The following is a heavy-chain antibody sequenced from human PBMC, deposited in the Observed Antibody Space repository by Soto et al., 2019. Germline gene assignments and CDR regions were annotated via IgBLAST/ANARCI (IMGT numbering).Heavy chain of an antibody. CDR3: ARDQSYSDTYWWLDS. V-gene: IGHV1-46*01. D-gene: IGHD3-16*01. Sequence: QVQLVQSGAEVKKPGASVKVSCKASGYIFTSTWMHWVRQAPGQGLEWMGIINPNGGRTIYADKFQGRVTMTRATSTATAYMELSSLRSEDTAMYYCARDQSYSDTYWWLDSWGQGTLVTVSS. J-gene: IGHJ5*01. CDR2: INPNGGRT. CDR1: GYIFTSTW.